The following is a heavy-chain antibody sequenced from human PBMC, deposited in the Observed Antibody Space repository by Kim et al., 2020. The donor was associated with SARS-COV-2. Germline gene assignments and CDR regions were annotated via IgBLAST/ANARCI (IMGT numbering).Heavy chain of an antibody. D-gene: IGHD5-18*01. J-gene: IGHJ3*02. CDR2: IKSKTDGGTT. CDR1: GFTFSNAW. Sequence: GGSLRLSCAASGFTFSNAWMSWVRQAPGKGLEWVGRIKSKTDGGTTDYAAPVKGRFTISRDDSKNTLYLQMNSLKTEDTAVYYCTTDFQIHPLAFDIWGQGTMVTVSS. CDR3: TTDFQIHPLAFDI. V-gene: IGHV3-15*01.